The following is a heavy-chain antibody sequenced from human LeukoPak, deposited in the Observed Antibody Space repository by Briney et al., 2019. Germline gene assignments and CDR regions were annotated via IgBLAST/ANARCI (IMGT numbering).Heavy chain of an antibody. CDR1: GGTFSSYA. CDR2: IIPIFGTA. V-gene: IGHV1-69*13. D-gene: IGHD3-3*01. Sequence: GASVKVSCKASGGTFSSYAISWVRQAPGQGLEWMGGIIPIFGTANYAQKFQGRVTITADESTSTAYMELSSLRSEDTAVYYCARVGWGVVPPVDYYYYYMDVWGKGTTVTVSS. CDR3: ARVGWGVVPPVDYYYYYMDV. J-gene: IGHJ6*03.